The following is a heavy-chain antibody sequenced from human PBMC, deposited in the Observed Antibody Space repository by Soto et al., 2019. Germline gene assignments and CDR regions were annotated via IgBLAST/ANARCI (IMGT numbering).Heavy chain of an antibody. CDR3: ARGGYSGSYYRPPPTWY. J-gene: IGHJ4*02. V-gene: IGHV4-30-4*01. D-gene: IGHD1-26*01. CDR1: GGSISSGDYY. CDR2: IYYSGST. Sequence: QVQLQESGPGLVKPSQTLSLTCTVSGGSISSGDYYWSWIRQPPGKGLEWIGYIYYSGSTYYNPSLKSRVAISVDTSKNQFSLKLSSVTAADTAVYYCARGGYSGSYYRPPPTWYWGQGTLVTVSS.